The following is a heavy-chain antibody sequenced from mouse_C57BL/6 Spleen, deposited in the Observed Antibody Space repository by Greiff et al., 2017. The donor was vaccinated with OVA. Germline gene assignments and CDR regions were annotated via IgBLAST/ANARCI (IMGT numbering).Heavy chain of an antibody. V-gene: IGHV1-26*01. CDR2: INPNNGGT. CDR1: GYTFTDYY. D-gene: IGHD1-1*01. J-gene: IGHJ4*01. CDR3: ARGGTTVVATRRAMDY. Sequence: SGPELVKPGASVKISCKASGYTFTDYYMNWVKQSHGKSLEWIGDINPNNGGTSYNQKFKGKATLTVDKSSSTAYMELRSLTSEDSAVYYCARGGTTVVATRRAMDYWGQGTSVTVSS.